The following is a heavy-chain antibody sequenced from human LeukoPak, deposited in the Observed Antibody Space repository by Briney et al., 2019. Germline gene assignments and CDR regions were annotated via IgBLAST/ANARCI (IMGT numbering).Heavy chain of an antibody. CDR3: ARHIPSTGPGEYYMDV. J-gene: IGHJ6*04. D-gene: IGHD2/OR15-2a*01. CDR1: GYDFPTYW. CDR2: IYPDDCDT. Sequence: GESLKISCQASGYDFPTYWFGWVRQLPGKGLEGMGVIYPDDCDTKYNPSFQGQVTISVDKSISTGYLQWSSLKASDTAMYYCARHIPSTGPGEYYMDVWGRGTTVIVS. V-gene: IGHV5-51*01.